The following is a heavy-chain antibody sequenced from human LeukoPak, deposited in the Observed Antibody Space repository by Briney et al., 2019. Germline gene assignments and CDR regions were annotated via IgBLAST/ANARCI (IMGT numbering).Heavy chain of an antibody. CDR1: GFPFSSYW. CDR2: IKQDGSKK. D-gene: IGHD3-16*01. CDR3: ARENYFSFDY. V-gene: IGHV3-7*01. Sequence: PGGSLRLSCVASGFPFSSYWMTWVRQAPGKGLEWVANIKQDGSKKSYVDSVRGRCTISRDNTRNTLDLQMNSLRPEDTAVYYCARENYFSFDYWGQGALVTVSS. J-gene: IGHJ4*02.